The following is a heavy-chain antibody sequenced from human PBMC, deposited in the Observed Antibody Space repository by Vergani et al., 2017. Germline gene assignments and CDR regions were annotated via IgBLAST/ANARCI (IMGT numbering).Heavy chain of an antibody. J-gene: IGHJ4*02. D-gene: IGHD6-13*01. Sequence: QVQLQESGPGLVKPSETLSLTCTVSGGSVSSGSYYWSWIRQPPGKGLECIGYIYYSGSTNYNPSLKSRVTISVDTSKNQFSLKLSSVTAADTAVYYCARDRGAAAAYLDYWGQGTLVTVSS. CDR3: ARDRGAAAAYLDY. CDR1: GGSVSSGSYY. V-gene: IGHV4-61*01. CDR2: IYYSGST.